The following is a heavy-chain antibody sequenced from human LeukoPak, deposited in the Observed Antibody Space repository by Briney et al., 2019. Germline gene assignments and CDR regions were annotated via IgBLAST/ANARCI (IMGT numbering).Heavy chain of an antibody. D-gene: IGHD3-10*01. Sequence: GGSLRLSCAASGFTFSSYWMSWVRQAPGKGLEWVANINQDGSQKSYVDSVKGRFTLSRDNGKNSLSLQMNSLRAEDTAVYYCAKALLWFGELLDGAFDIWGQGTMVTVSS. CDR3: AKALLWFGELLDGAFDI. CDR2: INQDGSQK. J-gene: IGHJ3*02. CDR1: GFTFSSYW. V-gene: IGHV3-7*03.